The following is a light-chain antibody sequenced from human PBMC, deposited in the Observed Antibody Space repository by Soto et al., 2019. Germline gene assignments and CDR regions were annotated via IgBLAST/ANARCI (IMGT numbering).Light chain of an antibody. CDR3: AAWDDSLKEPV. CDR1: SFNIGRNT. V-gene: IGLV1-44*01. Sequence: QSVLTQPPSASGTPGQRVTISCSGSSFNIGRNTVNWYQQLPGTAPKLLIYSNSQRPSGVPDRFSGSKSGTAASLAISGLQSEDEADYYCAAWDDSLKEPVFGGGTQLTVL. J-gene: IGLJ7*01. CDR2: SNS.